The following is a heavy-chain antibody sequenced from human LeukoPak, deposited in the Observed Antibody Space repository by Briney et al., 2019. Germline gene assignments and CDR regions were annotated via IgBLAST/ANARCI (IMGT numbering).Heavy chain of an antibody. CDR3: ARGKTSQNIVTRKTYNWFDP. Sequence: GGSLRLSCAASGFTFSSYNMNWVRQAPGKGLEWVSSISSSSDYIYYADSVNGRFTISRDNAKNSLYLQMKSLRAEDTAVYYCARGKTSQNIVTRKTYNWFDPWGQGTLVTVSS. D-gene: IGHD2/OR15-2a*01. V-gene: IGHV3-21*01. CDR1: GFTFSSYN. CDR2: ISSSSDYI. J-gene: IGHJ5*02.